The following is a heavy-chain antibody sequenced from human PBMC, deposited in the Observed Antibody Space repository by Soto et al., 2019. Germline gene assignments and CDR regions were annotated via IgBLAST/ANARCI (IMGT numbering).Heavy chain of an antibody. J-gene: IGHJ4*02. V-gene: IGHV3-30*18. CDR3: AKDPVHYYGSGSYDSYPDY. CDR1: GFTFSSYG. CDR2: ISYDGSNK. Sequence: QVQLVESGGGVVQPGRSLRLSCAASGFTFSSYGMHWVRQAPGKGLEWVAVISYDGSNKYYADSVKGRFTISRDNSKNTLYLQMNSLRAEDTAVYYCAKDPVHYYGSGSYDSYPDYWGQGTLVTVSS. D-gene: IGHD3-10*01.